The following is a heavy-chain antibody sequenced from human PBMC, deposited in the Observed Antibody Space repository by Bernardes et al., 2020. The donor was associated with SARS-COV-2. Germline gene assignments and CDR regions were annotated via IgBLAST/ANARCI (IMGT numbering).Heavy chain of an antibody. J-gene: IGHJ4*02. V-gene: IGHV3-23*01. CDR3: AKHPAGVPAAILRTHNDY. D-gene: IGHD2-2*01. CDR2: ISGSGGST. Sequence: GGSLRLSCAASGFTFSSYAMSWVRQAPGKGLEWVSAISGSGGSTYYADSVKGRFTISRDNSKNTLYLQMNSLRAEDTAVYYCAKHPAGVPAAILRTHNDYWGQGTLVTVSS. CDR1: GFTFSSYA.